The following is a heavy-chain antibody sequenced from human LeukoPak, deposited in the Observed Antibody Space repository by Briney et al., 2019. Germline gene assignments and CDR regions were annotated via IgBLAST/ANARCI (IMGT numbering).Heavy chain of an antibody. CDR1: GGTFSSYA. J-gene: IGHJ4*02. Sequence: ASVKVSCEASGGTFSSYAISWVRQAPGQGLEWMGGIIPIFGTTNYAQKFQGRVTITADESTSTAYMELSSLRSEDTAAYYCARGAYCSSTSCYTELFDYWGQGTLVTVSS. CDR2: IIPIFGTT. CDR3: ARGAYCSSTSCYTELFDY. V-gene: IGHV1-69*13. D-gene: IGHD2-2*02.